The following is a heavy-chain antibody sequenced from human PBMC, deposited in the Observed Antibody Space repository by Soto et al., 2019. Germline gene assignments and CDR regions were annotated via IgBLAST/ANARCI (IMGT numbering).Heavy chain of an antibody. V-gene: IGHV3-49*03. CDR1: GFTFGDYA. CDR3: TRKYYYDSSDHVDY. D-gene: IGHD3-22*01. Sequence: PGGSLRLSCTASGFTFGDYAMSWFRQAPGKGLEWVGFIRSKAYGGTTEYAASVKGRFTISRDDSKSIAYLQMKSLKTEDTAVYYCTRKYYYDSSDHVDYWGQGTLVTVSS. J-gene: IGHJ4*02. CDR2: IRSKAYGGTT.